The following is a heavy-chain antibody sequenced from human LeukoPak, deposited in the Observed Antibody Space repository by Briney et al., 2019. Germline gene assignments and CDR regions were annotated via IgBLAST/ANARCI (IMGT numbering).Heavy chain of an antibody. CDR3: VRDLGYDRSPYWQKYFDS. D-gene: IGHD3-22*01. Sequence: GGSLRLSCAASGFTFSSYEMNWVRQAPGKGLEWVANIKEDGSEKYYVGSVKGRFTMSRDNAKNTLYLQMNSLRAEDTAVYYCVRDLGYDRSPYWQKYFDSWGPGTLVTVSS. J-gene: IGHJ4*02. V-gene: IGHV3-7*01. CDR2: IKEDGSEK. CDR1: GFTFSSYE.